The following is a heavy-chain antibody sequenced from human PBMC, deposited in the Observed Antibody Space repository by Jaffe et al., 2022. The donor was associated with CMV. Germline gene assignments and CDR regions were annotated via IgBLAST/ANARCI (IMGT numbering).Heavy chain of an antibody. D-gene: IGHD3-3*02. CDR1: GGSISATTYY. CDR2: INHSGNT. J-gene: IGHJ6*04. Sequence: QVQLQESGPGLVKPSETLSLTCTVAGGSISATTYYWGWIRQSPGKGLEWIGSINHSGNTYYNPSLKSRGIISVDTSKSQFSLKLTSVTAADTAVYSCVNIFGVTNFIPVWGKGTTVVVSS. V-gene: IGHV4-39*01. CDR3: VNIFGVTNFIPV.